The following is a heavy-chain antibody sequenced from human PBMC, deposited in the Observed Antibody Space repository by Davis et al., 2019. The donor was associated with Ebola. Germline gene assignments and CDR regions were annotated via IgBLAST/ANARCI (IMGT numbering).Heavy chain of an antibody. J-gene: IGHJ4*02. D-gene: IGHD5-12*01. CDR1: GFTFSDYY. CDR3: ARVYSGTYLGD. V-gene: IGHV3-11*01. Sequence: GESLKISCAASGFTFSDYYMSWIRQAPGKGLEWVSYISSSGSTIYYADSVKGRFTLSKDNSKNTMDLQMHNLRGDDTAIYYCARVYSGTYLGDWGQGTLVTVSS. CDR2: ISSSGSTI.